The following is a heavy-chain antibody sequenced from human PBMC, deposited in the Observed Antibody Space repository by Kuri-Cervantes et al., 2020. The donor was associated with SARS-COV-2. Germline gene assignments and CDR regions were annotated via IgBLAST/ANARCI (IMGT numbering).Heavy chain of an antibody. Sequence: GESLKISCAASGFTFYNAWMSWVRQAPGKGLEWVGRIKSKTDGGTTDYAAPVKGRFTISRDDSKNTLYLQMNSLKTEDTAVYYCTTDQVAGSYCSSTSCYEDYWGQGTLVTVSS. CDR1: GFTFYNAW. CDR3: TTDQVAGSYCSSTSCYEDY. J-gene: IGHJ4*02. CDR2: IKSKTDGGTT. D-gene: IGHD2-2*01. V-gene: IGHV3-15*01.